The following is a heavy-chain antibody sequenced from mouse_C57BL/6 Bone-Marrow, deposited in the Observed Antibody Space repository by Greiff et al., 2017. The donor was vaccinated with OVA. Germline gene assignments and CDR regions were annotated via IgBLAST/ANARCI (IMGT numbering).Heavy chain of an antibody. CDR3: ARYRAPTRRYFDV. D-gene: IGHD2-10*01. V-gene: IGHV7-3*01. J-gene: IGHJ1*03. CDR1: GFTFTDYY. Sequence: EVQLVESGGGLVQPGGSLSLSCAASGFTFTDYYMSWVRQPPGTALEWLGFIRNKANGYTTEYSASVKGRFTISRDNSQSILYLQMNALRAEDSATYYCARYRAPTRRYFDVWGTGTTVTVSS. CDR2: IRNKANGYTT.